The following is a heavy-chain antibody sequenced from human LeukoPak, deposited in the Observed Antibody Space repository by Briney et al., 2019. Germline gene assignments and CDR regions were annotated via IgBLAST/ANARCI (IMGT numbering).Heavy chain of an antibody. D-gene: IGHD4-17*01. CDR2: ISSSGSTI. Sequence: PGGSLRLSCAASGFTFSSYWMSWVRQAPGKGLEWVSYISSSGSTIYYADSVKGRFTISRDNAKNSLYLQMNSLRAEDTAVYYCARGDGDYYYYYYYMDVWGKGTTVTISS. J-gene: IGHJ6*03. CDR1: GFTFSSYW. CDR3: ARGDGDYYYYYYYMDV. V-gene: IGHV3-48*04.